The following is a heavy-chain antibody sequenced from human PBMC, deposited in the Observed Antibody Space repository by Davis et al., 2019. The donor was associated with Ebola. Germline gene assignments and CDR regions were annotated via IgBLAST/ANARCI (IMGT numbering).Heavy chain of an antibody. Sequence: SDTLSLTCSVSGGSISSSGYNWGWVRQPPGKGLEWLGSIYYTGSTYYNPSLKSRVAMSVDTSKNQFSLSLSSLTAADTAIYYCARQHRVTRPLDLWGQGTLVTVSS. D-gene: IGHD4-11*01. J-gene: IGHJ5*02. CDR2: IYYTGST. V-gene: IGHV4-39*01. CDR1: GGSISSSGYN. CDR3: ARQHRVTRPLDL.